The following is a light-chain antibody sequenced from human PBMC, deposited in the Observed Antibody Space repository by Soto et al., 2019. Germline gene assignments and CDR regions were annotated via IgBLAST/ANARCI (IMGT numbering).Light chain of an antibody. Sequence: DIEMTQSPSTLSSSVGDTVTITCRASQSISAWLAWYQQKPGKAPKLLIYKASSLESGVPSRFSGSGSGTECTLTISSLQPDDFATYYCQQYNNYGSWTFGQGTKVEIK. CDR1: QSISAW. CDR2: KAS. J-gene: IGKJ1*01. V-gene: IGKV1-5*03. CDR3: QQYNNYGSWT.